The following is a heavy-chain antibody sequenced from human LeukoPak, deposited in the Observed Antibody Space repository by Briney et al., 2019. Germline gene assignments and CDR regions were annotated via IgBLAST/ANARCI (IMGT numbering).Heavy chain of an antibody. CDR2: IIPIFGTA. Sequence: SVKVSCKASGGTFSSYAISWVRQAPGQGLEWMGGIIPIFGTANYAQKFQGRVTITADESTSTAYMELSSLRSEDTAVYYCARDLTYYYDSSGYSWGQGTLVTVSS. CDR3: ARDLTYYYDSSGYS. V-gene: IGHV1-69*13. D-gene: IGHD3-22*01. CDR1: GGTFSSYA. J-gene: IGHJ5*02.